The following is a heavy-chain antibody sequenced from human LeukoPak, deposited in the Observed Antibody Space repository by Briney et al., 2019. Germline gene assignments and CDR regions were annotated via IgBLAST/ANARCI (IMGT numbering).Heavy chain of an antibody. J-gene: IGHJ6*03. CDR1: GGTFSSYA. D-gene: IGHD3/OR15-3a*01. V-gene: IGHV1-69*13. CDR3: VRAGGTGYYPPGYYYYMDV. Sequence: SVKVSCKASGGTFSSYAISWVRQAPGQGLEWMGGIIPIFGTANYAQKFQGRVTITADESTSTAYMELSSLRSEDTAVYYCVRAGGTGYYPPGYYYYMDVWGKGTTVTVSS. CDR2: IIPIFGTA.